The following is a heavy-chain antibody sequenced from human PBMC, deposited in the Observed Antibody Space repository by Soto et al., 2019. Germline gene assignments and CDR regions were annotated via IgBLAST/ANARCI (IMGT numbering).Heavy chain of an antibody. V-gene: IGHV3-23*01. J-gene: IGHJ4*02. CDR3: VKDGKAYNGVWDYFYH. D-gene: IGHD3-16*01. CDR2: ISGGGDET. CDR1: GFTFRSYA. Sequence: EVQLLEAGGGLIQPGGSLRLSCAASGFTFRSYAMTWVRQAPGKGLEWVSGISGGGDETYNADSVKERFTISRDNTKNTRYLQRNSLRAEDTAIYYCVKDGKAYNGVWDYFYHWDKGTMITVSS.